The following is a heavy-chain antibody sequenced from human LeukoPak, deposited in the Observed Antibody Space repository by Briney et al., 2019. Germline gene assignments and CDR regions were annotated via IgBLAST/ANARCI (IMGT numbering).Heavy chain of an antibody. D-gene: IGHD4-11*01. CDR2: ISGSGTTI. J-gene: IGHJ4*02. V-gene: IGHV3-11*04. CDR1: GFTFRDYY. CDR3: ARSAYAYSFDY. Sequence: PGGSLRLSCVASGFTFRDYYMSWIRRAPGKGLEWVSYISGSGTTIYYADSVKGRFAISRDNVKNSLSLQMNSLRAEDTAVYYCARSAYAYSFDYWGQGTLVSVSS.